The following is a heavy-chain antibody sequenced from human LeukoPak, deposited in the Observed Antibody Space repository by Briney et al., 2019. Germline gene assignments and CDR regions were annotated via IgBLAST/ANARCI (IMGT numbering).Heavy chain of an antibody. J-gene: IGHJ4*02. V-gene: IGHV3-30-3*01. CDR2: ISYDGSNK. CDR3: ARGGHYYFDY. Sequence: PGGSLRLSCAASGFTFSSYAMHWVRQAPGKGLEWVAVISYDGSNKYYADSVKGRFTISRDNSKNTLYLQMNSLRAEDTAVYYCARGGHYYFDYWGQGTLVTVSS. CDR1: GFTFSSYA.